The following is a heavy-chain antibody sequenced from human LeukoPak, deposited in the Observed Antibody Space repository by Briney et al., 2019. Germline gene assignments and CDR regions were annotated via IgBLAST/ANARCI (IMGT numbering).Heavy chain of an antibody. CDR2: TYSGGST. V-gene: IGHV3-53*01. J-gene: IGHJ4*02. CDR3: ARPGYSSGWYYYFDY. CDR1: GFTVRSNY. Sequence: PGGSLRLSCAASGFTVRSNYMSWVRQAPGKGLEWVSVTYSGGSTYYADSVKGRFTISRDNAKNTLYLQMNSLRAEDTAVYYCARPGYSSGWYYYFDYWGQGTLVTVSS. D-gene: IGHD6-19*01.